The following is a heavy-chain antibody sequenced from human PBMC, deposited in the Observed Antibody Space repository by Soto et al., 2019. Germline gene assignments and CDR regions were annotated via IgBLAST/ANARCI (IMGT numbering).Heavy chain of an antibody. CDR1: GGSINSGGYY. V-gene: IGHV4-31*03. Sequence: QVQLQESGPGLVKPSQTLSLTCTVSGGSINSGGYYWSWIRQHPGEGLEWIGYIHSVGNTYYNPSLKSRHSISVDTSKNQFSLRLISVTAADTAVYYCARASSSDQYFDSWGQGTLVTVSS. CDR3: ARASSSDQYFDS. CDR2: IHSVGNT. D-gene: IGHD6-6*01. J-gene: IGHJ4*02.